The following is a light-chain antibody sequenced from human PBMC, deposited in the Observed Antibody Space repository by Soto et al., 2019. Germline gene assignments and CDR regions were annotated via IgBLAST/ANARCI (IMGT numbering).Light chain of an antibody. CDR3: QRTNSFPPYT. V-gene: IGKV3-15*01. J-gene: IGKJ2*01. CDR2: GAS. CDR1: RSVSRD. Sequence: ETVLTQSPATLSVSPGARATLSCRASRSVSRDLAWYQQKPGQVPRLLIYGASTRASGIPARFSGSGSGTDFTLTISDLQPEDFATYFCQRTNSFPPYTFGQGTKLEI.